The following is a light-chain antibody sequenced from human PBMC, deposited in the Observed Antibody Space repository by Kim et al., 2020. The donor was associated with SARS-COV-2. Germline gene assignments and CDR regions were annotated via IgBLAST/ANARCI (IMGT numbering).Light chain of an antibody. V-gene: IGKV3-15*01. Sequence: PQSPATLSVSPGERATLSCRASQSVSSNLAWYQQKPGQAPRLLIYGASTRATGIPARFSGSGSGTEFTLTISSLQSEDFAVYYCQQYNNWPPLTFGGGTKVDI. CDR1: QSVSSN. CDR2: GAS. J-gene: IGKJ4*01. CDR3: QQYNNWPPLT.